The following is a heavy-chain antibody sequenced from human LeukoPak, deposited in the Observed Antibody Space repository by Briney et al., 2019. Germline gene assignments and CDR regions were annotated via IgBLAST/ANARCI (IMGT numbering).Heavy chain of an antibody. V-gene: IGHV3-30*02. D-gene: IGHD5-12*01. J-gene: IGHJ4*02. Sequence: SGGPLRLSCAASGFTFSSYGMHWVRQAPAKGLEWVAFIRYDGSNKYYADSVKGRFTISRDNSKNTLYLQMNSLRAEDTAVYYCAKSDLGYSGYDRRPGYWGQGTLVTVSS. CDR2: IRYDGSNK. CDR3: AKSDLGYSGYDRRPGY. CDR1: GFTFSSYG.